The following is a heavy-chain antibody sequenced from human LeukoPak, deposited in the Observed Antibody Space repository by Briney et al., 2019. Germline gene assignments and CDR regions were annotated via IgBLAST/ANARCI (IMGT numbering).Heavy chain of an antibody. CDR3: ARDRPPDYDFWSGYLDAFDI. D-gene: IGHD3-3*01. Sequence: PSETLSLTCTVSGGSISSGGYYWSWIRQPPGKGLEWIGYIYHSGSTYYNPSLKSRVTISVDRSKNQFSLKLSSVTAADTVVYYCARDRPPDYDFWSGYLDAFDIWGQGTMVTVSS. V-gene: IGHV4-30-2*01. CDR1: GGSISSGGYY. CDR2: IYHSGST. J-gene: IGHJ3*02.